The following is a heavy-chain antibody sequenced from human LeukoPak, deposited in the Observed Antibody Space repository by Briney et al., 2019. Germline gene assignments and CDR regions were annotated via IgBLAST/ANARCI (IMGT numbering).Heavy chain of an antibody. V-gene: IGHV4-61*02. J-gene: IGHJ3*02. D-gene: IGHD6-13*01. Sequence: SETLSLTCTVSGGSISSGSYYWSWIRQPAGKGLEWIGRIYTSGSTNYNPSLKSRVTISVDTSKNQFSLKLSSVTAADTAVYYCARDYSRGAFDIWGQGTMVTVSS. CDR1: GGSISSGSYY. CDR3: ARDYSRGAFDI. CDR2: IYTSGST.